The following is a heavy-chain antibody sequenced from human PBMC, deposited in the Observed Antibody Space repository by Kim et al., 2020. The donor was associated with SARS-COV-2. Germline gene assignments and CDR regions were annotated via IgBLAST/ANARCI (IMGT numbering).Heavy chain of an antibody. CDR3: ARDRWQQLVWPPHYRFWFDP. J-gene: IGHJ5*02. D-gene: IGHD6-13*01. CDR1: GGTFSSYA. Sequence: SVKVSCKASGGTFSSYAISWVRQAPGQGLEWMGGIIPIFGTANYAQKFQGRVTITADESTSTAYMELSSLRSEDTAVYYCARDRWQQLVWPPHYRFWFDPWGQGTLVTVSS. CDR2: IIPIFGTA. V-gene: IGHV1-69*13.